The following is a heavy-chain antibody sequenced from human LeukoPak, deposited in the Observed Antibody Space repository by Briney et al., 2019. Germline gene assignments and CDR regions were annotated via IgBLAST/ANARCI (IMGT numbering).Heavy chain of an antibody. D-gene: IGHD3-10*01. Sequence: PGASVKVSCKASGYTITSHDIDWVRQATGQGLEWMGWMNPNSGNTGYAQKFQGRVTMTRDTSISTVYMELSSLTSEDTAVYYCARGLVRGRFDRDVWGQGTTVTVSS. CDR2: MNPNSGNT. V-gene: IGHV1-8*01. CDR1: GYTITSHD. J-gene: IGHJ6*02. CDR3: ARGLVRGRFDRDV.